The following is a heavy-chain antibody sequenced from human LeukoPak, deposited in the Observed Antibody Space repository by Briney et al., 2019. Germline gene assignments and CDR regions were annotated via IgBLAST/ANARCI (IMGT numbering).Heavy chain of an antibody. CDR2: ISSSSSYI. Sequence: GGSLRLSCAASGFTFSSYSMNWVRQAPGKGLEWVSSISSSSSYIYYADSVKGRFTISRDNAKNSLYLQMNSLRAEDTAVYYCARDRVNYDFWSGYTAYVAFDIRGQGTMVTVSS. CDR3: ARDRVNYDFWSGYTAYVAFDI. J-gene: IGHJ3*02. V-gene: IGHV3-21*01. D-gene: IGHD3-3*01. CDR1: GFTFSSYS.